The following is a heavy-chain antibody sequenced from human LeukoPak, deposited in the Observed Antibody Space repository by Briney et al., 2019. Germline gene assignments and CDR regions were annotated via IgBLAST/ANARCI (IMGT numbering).Heavy chain of an antibody. CDR1: GFTFSDYY. Sequence: GGSLRPSCAASGFTFSDYYMSWIRQAPGKGLEWVSYISSSGRTIYYADSVKGRFAISRDNAKNSLYLQMNSLRAEDTAVYHCARDESGWHPEYWGQGTLVTVSS. CDR2: ISSSGRTI. D-gene: IGHD6-19*01. V-gene: IGHV3-11*01. CDR3: ARDESGWHPEY. J-gene: IGHJ4*02.